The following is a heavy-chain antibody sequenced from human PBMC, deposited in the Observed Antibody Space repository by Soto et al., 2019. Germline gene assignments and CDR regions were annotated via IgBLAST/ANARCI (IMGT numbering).Heavy chain of an antibody. D-gene: IGHD2-15*01. CDR1: GFTFSRYA. CDR3: AGDPGGNCYFCMDV. J-gene: IGHJ6*02. V-gene: IGHV3-33*01. Sequence: QVQLVESGGGVVQPGRSLRLSCAASGFTFSRYAMHWVRQAPGKGLEWVAVIWHDGSNKYYADSVKGRFTISRDNSKNPLYLETNSMRADDTAVYHCAGDPGGNCYFCMDVWGQGTTVTVSS. CDR2: IWHDGSNK.